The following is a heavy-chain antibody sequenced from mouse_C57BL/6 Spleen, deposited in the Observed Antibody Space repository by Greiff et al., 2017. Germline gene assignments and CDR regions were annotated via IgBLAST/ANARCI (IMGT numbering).Heavy chain of an antibody. J-gene: IGHJ3*01. Sequence: QVQLQQSGAELVRPGASVKLSCKASGYTITDDYINWVKQRPGQGLEWIARIYPGSGNTYYNEKFKGKATLTAEISSSTAYMQLSSLTSEDSAVYFCARGYYGSSYCFAYWGQGTLVTVSA. CDR2: IYPGSGNT. D-gene: IGHD1-1*01. CDR1: GYTITDDY. V-gene: IGHV1-76*01. CDR3: ARGYYGSSYCFAY.